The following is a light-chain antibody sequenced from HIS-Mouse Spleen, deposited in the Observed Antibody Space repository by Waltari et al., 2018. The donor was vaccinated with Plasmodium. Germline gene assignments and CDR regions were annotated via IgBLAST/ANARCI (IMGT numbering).Light chain of an antibody. J-gene: IGKJ4*01. CDR3: QQYDNLPLT. V-gene: IGKV1-33*01. Sequence: DIQMTQSPSSLSASVGDRVTITCQARQAISNYLNWYQQKQGKAPKLLIYDASNLETGVPSRFSGSGSGTDFTFTISSLQPEDIATYYCQQYDNLPLTFGGGTKVEIK. CDR1: QAISNY. CDR2: DAS.